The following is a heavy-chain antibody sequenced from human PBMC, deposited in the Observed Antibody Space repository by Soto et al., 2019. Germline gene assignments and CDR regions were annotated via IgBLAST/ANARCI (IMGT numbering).Heavy chain of an antibody. Sequence: QVQLVQSGAEVKKPGSSVKVSCKASGGTFSSYAISWVRQAPGQGLEWMGGIIPIFGTANYAQKFQGRVTITADESTSTAYMELSSVRSEDTAVYYCARGRDYDSSGYYQTRYFQHWGQCTLVTVSS. CDR1: GGTFSSYA. V-gene: IGHV1-69*12. CDR2: IIPIFGTA. J-gene: IGHJ1*01. CDR3: ARGRDYDSSGYYQTRYFQH. D-gene: IGHD3-22*01.